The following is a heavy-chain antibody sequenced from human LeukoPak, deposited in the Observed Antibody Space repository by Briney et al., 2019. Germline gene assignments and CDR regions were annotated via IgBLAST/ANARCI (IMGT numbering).Heavy chain of an antibody. J-gene: IGHJ5*02. CDR1: GYTFTRYG. CDR3: ARDFSNFSYGTWFDP. Sequence: ASVKVSCKASGYTFTRYGITWVRQAPGQGLEWMGWIRTYNGKTNYAQKVQDRVTMTTDTSTSTVYMELRSLRSDDTALYFCARDFSNFSYGTWFDPWGQGTLVTVSS. D-gene: IGHD1-1*01. CDR2: IRTYNGKT. V-gene: IGHV1-18*01.